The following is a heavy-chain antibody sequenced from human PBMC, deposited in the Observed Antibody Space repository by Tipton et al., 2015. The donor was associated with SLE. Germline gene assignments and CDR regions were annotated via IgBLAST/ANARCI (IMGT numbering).Heavy chain of an antibody. CDR3: ARGRWGIFGAFDY. CDR2: IYYSGST. Sequence: TLSLTCTVSGDSISSHYWSWIRQPPGKGLEWIGYIYYSGSTNYNPSLKSRVTISVDTSKNQFSLKLSSVTAADTAVYYCARGRWGIFGAFDYWGQGTLVTVSS. CDR1: GDSISSHY. D-gene: IGHD3-3*01. V-gene: IGHV4-59*11. J-gene: IGHJ4*02.